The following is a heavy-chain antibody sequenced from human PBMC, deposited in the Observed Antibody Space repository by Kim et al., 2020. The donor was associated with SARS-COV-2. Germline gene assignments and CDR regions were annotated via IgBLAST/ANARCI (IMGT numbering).Heavy chain of an antibody. V-gene: IGHV6-1*01. Sequence: NWIRQSPSGGLEWLGRTYYRSKWYNDYAVSLKGRIIISPDRGKNQFSLQLRFVTPEDTAVYYCARDMIRGIDYTGLDSWGQGTLAT. J-gene: IGHJ4*02. D-gene: IGHD4-4*01. CDR2: TYYRSKWYN. CDR3: ARDMIRGIDYTGLDS.